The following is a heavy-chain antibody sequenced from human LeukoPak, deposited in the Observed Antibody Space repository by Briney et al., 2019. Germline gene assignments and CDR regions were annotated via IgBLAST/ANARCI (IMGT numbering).Heavy chain of an antibody. J-gene: IGHJ5*01. CDR1: GFTFSSYA. Sequence: PGGSLRLSCAASGFTFSSYAMNWVRQAPGKGLEWVSSGHSDGTAYYADSVKGRFTISRDNSKNTRSLQMNSLRAEDTAVYYCAKGSRIAARPTIWFDSWGQGTLVTVSS. D-gene: IGHD6-6*01. V-gene: IGHV3-23*01. CDR3: AKGSRIAARPTIWFDS. CDR2: SGHSDGTA.